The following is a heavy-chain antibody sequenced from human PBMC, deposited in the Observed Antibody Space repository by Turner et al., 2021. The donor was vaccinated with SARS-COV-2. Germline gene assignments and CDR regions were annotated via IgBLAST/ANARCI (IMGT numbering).Heavy chain of an antibody. CDR3: ARSGTGRYFDWLLLIDY. CDR2: MYTSGST. V-gene: IGHV4-4*07. Sequence: QVQLQESGPGLVKPSQTLSLTCTVSGDSISGYYWSWIRQPAGKGLEWIGRMYTSGSTNYNPSLESRVTMSLDSSKNQFYLKLNSVTAADTAMYYCARSGTGRYFDWLLLIDYWGQGTLVTVSS. J-gene: IGHJ4*02. D-gene: IGHD3-9*01. CDR1: GDSISGYY.